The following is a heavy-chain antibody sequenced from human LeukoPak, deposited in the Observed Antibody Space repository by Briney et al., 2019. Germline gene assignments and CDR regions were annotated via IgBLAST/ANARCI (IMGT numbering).Heavy chain of an antibody. D-gene: IGHD3-16*01. Sequence: SETLSPTCAVSGGSVDTYYWSWIRQPAGKGLEWSGRIYPSGVTNYNPSLKSRVTMSVDTSKNHLSLRVTSVTAADTAMYYCTNLGGQGDYWGQGTLVTVSS. V-gene: IGHV4-4*07. CDR1: GGSVDTYY. CDR2: IYPSGVT. J-gene: IGHJ4*02. CDR3: TNLGGQGDY.